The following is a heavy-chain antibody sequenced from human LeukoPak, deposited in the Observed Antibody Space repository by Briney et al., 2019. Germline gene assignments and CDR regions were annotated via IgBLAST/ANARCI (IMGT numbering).Heavy chain of an antibody. CDR1: GYTFTGYY. CDR2: INPNSGGT. CDR3: ARGLGSSSWYFY. J-gene: IGHJ4*02. D-gene: IGHD6-13*01. V-gene: IGHV1-2*02. Sequence: ASVKVSCKASGYTFTGYYMHWVRQAPGQGLEWMGWINPNSGGTNYAQKFQGRVTMARDTSISTAYMELSRLRSDDTAVYYCARGLGSSSWYFYWGQGTLVTVSS.